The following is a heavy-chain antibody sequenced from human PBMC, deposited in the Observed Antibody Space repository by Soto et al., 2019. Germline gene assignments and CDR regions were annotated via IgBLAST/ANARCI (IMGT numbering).Heavy chain of an antibody. Sequence: QVQLHESGAGLVKPSQTLSLTCTVSGGSISSGGYYWSWIRLHPGKGLEWIGYIYYSGSTYYNPSLKSRVTISVDTSKNQFSLKLSSVTAADTAVYYCARVFGFGGMDVWGQGTTVTVSS. CDR2: IYYSGST. D-gene: IGHD3-10*01. CDR3: ARVFGFGGMDV. J-gene: IGHJ6*02. V-gene: IGHV4-31*03. CDR1: GGSISSGGYY.